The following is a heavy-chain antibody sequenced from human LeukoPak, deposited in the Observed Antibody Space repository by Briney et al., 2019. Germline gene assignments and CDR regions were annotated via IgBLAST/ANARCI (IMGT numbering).Heavy chain of an antibody. CDR1: GGTFSSYA. J-gene: IGHJ1*01. Sequence: GASVKVSCKASGGTFSSYAISWVRQAPGQGLEWMGRIIPILGIANYAQKFQGRVTITADKSTSTAYMELSSLRSEDTAVYYCARGTEGDTAMVKEELHAEYFQHWGQGALVTVSS. V-gene: IGHV1-69*04. CDR3: ARGTEGDTAMVKEELHAEYFQH. CDR2: IIPILGIA. D-gene: IGHD5-18*01.